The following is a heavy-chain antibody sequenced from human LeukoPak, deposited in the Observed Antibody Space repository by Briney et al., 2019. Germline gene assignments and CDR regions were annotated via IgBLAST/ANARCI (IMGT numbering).Heavy chain of an antibody. CDR2: ISHSGST. CDR3: ARGGLTFGGY. D-gene: IGHD3-10*01. J-gene: IGHJ4*02. CDR1: GGSISSGNW. Sequence: SETLSLTCAVSGGSISSGNWWSWVRQPPGKGLEWIGEISHSGSTNYNPSLKSRFTISVDKSKNQFSLKLSSVIAADTAVYYCARGGLTFGGYWGQGTLVTVSS. V-gene: IGHV4-4*02.